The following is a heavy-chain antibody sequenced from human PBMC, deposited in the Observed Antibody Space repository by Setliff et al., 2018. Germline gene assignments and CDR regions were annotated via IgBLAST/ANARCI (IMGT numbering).Heavy chain of an antibody. CDR2: LHTSGST. D-gene: IGHD1-26*01. J-gene: IGHJ5*02. CDR1: GGSLNSGSYY. V-gene: IGHV4-61*02. CDR3: ARDNTILGATDH. Sequence: SETLSLICAVSGGSLNSGSYYWSWIRQSTERGLEWLGRLHTSGSTTYNPALNSRVTISVDTSTNQSSLRLTSLTAADTAVYFCARDNTILGATDHWGQGTLVTVSS.